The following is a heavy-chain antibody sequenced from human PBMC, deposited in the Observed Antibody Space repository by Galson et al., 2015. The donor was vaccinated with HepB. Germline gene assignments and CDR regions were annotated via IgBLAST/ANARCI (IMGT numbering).Heavy chain of an antibody. CDR2: ISWDGGST. D-gene: IGHD3-22*01. J-gene: IGHJ4*02. CDR1: GFTFDDYT. CDR3: AKDNYYDSSGYYYFDY. Sequence: SLRLSCAASGFTFDDYTMHWVRQAPGKGLEWVSLISWDGGSTYYADSVKGRFTISRDNSKNSLYLQMNSLRTEDTALYYCAKDNYYDSSGYYYFDYWGQGTLVTVSS. V-gene: IGHV3-43*01.